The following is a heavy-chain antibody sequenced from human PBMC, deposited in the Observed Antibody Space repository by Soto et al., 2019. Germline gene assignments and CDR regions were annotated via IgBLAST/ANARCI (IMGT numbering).Heavy chain of an antibody. J-gene: IGHJ4*02. CDR2: IDPSDSQT. CDR3: ARQIYDSDTGPNFQYYFDS. Sequence: GETLKISCKGSGYSFAGYWITWVRQKPGKGLEWMGRIDPSDSQTYYSPSFRGHITISATKSITTVFLQWSSLRASDTAMYYCARQIYDSDTGPNFQYYFDSWGQGTPVTVSS. V-gene: IGHV5-10-1*01. CDR1: GYSFAGYW. D-gene: IGHD3-22*01.